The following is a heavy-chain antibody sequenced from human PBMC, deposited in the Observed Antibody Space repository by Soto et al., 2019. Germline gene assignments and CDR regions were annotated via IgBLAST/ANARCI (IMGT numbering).Heavy chain of an antibody. Sequence: GGSLRLSCAASGFTFSSYSMNWVRQAPGKGLEWVSSISSSSSYIYYADSVKGRFTISRDNAKNSLYLQMNSLRAEDTAVYYCARDLSRGLNWFDPWGQGTLVTVSS. CDR2: ISSSSSYI. D-gene: IGHD3-10*01. J-gene: IGHJ5*02. V-gene: IGHV3-21*01. CDR1: GFTFSSYS. CDR3: ARDLSRGLNWFDP.